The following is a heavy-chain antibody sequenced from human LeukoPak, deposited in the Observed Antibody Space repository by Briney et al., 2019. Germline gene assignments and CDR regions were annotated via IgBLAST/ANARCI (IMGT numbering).Heavy chain of an antibody. CDR1: GFTFSTYW. J-gene: IGHJ4*02. V-gene: IGHV3-30*18. CDR3: AKTGWLRNYFDY. D-gene: IGHD5-12*01. Sequence: GGSLRLSCAASGFTFSTYWMNWVRQAPGKGLEWVAVISYDGSNKYYADSVKGRFTISRDNSKNTLYLQMNSLRAEDTAVYYCAKTGWLRNYFDYWGQGTLVTVSS. CDR2: ISYDGSNK.